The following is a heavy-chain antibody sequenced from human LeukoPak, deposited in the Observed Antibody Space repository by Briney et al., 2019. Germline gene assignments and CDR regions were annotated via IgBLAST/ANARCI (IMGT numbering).Heavy chain of an antibody. V-gene: IGHV1-69*01. CDR3: ARALYTENSYFDY. J-gene: IGHJ4*02. CDR1: GDTFNSYD. Sequence: SVKVSCKASGASGDTFNSYDFSWLRQAPGQGLQWMGGIIPIYGTAKYTEKIQGRATITADESTSTAYMELSSPRSEDTAVYYCARALYTENSYFDYWGQGTLVTVSS. D-gene: IGHD4-11*01. CDR2: IIPIYGTA.